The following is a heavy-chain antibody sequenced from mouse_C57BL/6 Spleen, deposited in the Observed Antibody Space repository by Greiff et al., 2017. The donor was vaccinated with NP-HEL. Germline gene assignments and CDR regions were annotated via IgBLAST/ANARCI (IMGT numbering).Heavy chain of an antibody. CDR3: ARDGDEGVPYAMDY. CDR1: GFTFSDYG. J-gene: IGHJ4*01. D-gene: IGHD2-13*01. V-gene: IGHV5-17*01. Sequence: EVQRVESGGGLVKPGGSLKLSCAASGFTFSDYGMHWVRQAPEKGLEWVAYISSGSSTIYYADTVKGRFTISRDNAKNALFLQMTSLRSEDTAMYYCARDGDEGVPYAMDYWGQGTSVTVSS. CDR2: ISSGSSTI.